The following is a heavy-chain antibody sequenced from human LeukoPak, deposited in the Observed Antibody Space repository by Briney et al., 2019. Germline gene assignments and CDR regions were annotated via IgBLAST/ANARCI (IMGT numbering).Heavy chain of an antibody. V-gene: IGHV5-51*01. CDR1: GYRFNSYW. D-gene: IGHD3-22*01. J-gene: IGHJ4*02. CDR3: VRQVRRDSSGPDY. CDR2: IYPGNSDT. Sequence: GGSLKIPWKGSGYRFNSYWIGWVRQVPGKGLEGVGIIYPGNSDTRYSPSLQGQVSISADKSISTASLRWSSLEASDTAMYHCVRQVRRDSSGPDYWGQGTLVTVSS.